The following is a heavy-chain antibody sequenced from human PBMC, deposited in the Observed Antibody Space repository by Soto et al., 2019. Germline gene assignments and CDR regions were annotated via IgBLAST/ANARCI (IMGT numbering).Heavy chain of an antibody. CDR3: ARDCSGGSGFGDY. CDR2: ISYDGSNK. CDR1: GFTFSSYA. D-gene: IGHD2-15*01. V-gene: IGHV3-30-3*01. Sequence: QVQLVESGGGVVQPGRSLRLSCAASGFTFSSYAMHWVRQAPGKGLEWVAVISYDGSNKYYADSVKGRFTISRDNSKNTRYLQMNSLRAEDTAVYYCARDCSGGSGFGDYWGQGTLVTVSS. J-gene: IGHJ4*02.